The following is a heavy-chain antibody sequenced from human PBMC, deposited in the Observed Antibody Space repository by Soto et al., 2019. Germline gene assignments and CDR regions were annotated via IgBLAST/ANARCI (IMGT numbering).Heavy chain of an antibody. V-gene: IGHV4-39*01. CDR2: IYYRGNA. D-gene: IGHD3-9*01. CDR1: DDSINSDKYY. Sequence: SETLSLTCSVSDDSINSDKYYWGWIRQPPGKGLEWIGSIYYRGNAYYNQSLQTRDTISLDKSKSQFSLKLNSVTAADSAVYFCARLEGLATISYYFDFWGPGALVTVSS. CDR3: ARLEGLATISYYFDF. J-gene: IGHJ4*02.